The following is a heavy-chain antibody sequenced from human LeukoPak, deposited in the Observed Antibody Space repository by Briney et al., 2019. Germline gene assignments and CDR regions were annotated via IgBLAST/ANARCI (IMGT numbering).Heavy chain of an antibody. CDR1: GGSISSSSYY. CDR3: ASLPTIAVTGSYYYGMDV. CDR2: IYYSGST. V-gene: IGHV4-39*01. Sequence: PSETLSLTCTVSGGSISSSSYYWGWVRQPPGKGLEWIGSIYYSGSTYYNPSLKSRVTISVDTSKNQFYLKLSSVTAADTAVYYCASLPTIAVTGSYYYGMDVWGQGTTVTVSS. J-gene: IGHJ6*02. D-gene: IGHD6-19*01.